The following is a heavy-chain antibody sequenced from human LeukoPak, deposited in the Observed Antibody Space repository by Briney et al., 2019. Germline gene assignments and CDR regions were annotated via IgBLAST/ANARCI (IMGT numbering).Heavy chain of an antibody. J-gene: IGHJ5*02. V-gene: IGHV1-2*02. CDR1: GYSFSGYY. CDR2: INPKSGGT. Sequence: GASVKVSCKASGYSFSGYYIHWVRQAPGQGLEWMGWINPKSGGTQFKENFQGRVTMTRDSSISTAYLELSGLRSDDTAIYYCARADFLCTGLAVATATRYTRMVTWFDPWGQGTLVTVSS. CDR3: ARADFLCTGLAVATATRYTRMVTWFDP. D-gene: IGHD2-2*02.